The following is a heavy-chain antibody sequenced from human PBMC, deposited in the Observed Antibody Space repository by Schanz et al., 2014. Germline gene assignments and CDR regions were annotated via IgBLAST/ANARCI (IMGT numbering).Heavy chain of an antibody. CDR3: ARSPNNNDFWSGYTLRADYDSYMDV. Sequence: EVKLVESGGDLVKPGGSLRLSCAASGFTFSASAMHWVRQAPGKGLEWVGHIRSKPNNYATEYAASMKGRFTISRDDSKNTTYLQMNSLRAEDTAVYYCARSPNNNDFWSGYTLRADYDSYMDVWGKGTTVTAS. CDR2: IRSKPNNYAT. CDR1: GFTFSASA. J-gene: IGHJ6*03. D-gene: IGHD3-3*01. V-gene: IGHV3-73*01.